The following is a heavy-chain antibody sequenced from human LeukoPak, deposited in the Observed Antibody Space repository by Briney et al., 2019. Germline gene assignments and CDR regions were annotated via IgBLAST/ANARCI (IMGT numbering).Heavy chain of an antibody. CDR1: GGSISGDY. J-gene: IGHJ4*02. CDR3: ARAGFDY. Sequence: SETLSLTCTVSGGSISGDYWSWIRQPPGKGLEWIGYVYYSGTTNYNPSLKSRVTISVDTSKNQFSLKLSSVTAADTAVYYCARAGFDYWGQGTLVTVSS. CDR2: VYYSGTT. V-gene: IGHV4-59*01.